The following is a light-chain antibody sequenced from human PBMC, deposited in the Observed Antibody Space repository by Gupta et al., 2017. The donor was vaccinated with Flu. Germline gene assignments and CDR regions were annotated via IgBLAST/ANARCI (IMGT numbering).Light chain of an antibody. Sequence: IVLTQSPATLSLSPGERATLSCRASQSVRSTFLAGYHQKRGPAPTLLIYGASSRTTGIPDRFSGGGSGTDFNLTISRLENEDFAIYYRQQFESSPWTFGQGTKVEV. CDR3: QQFESSPWT. CDR1: QSVRSTF. J-gene: IGKJ1*01. CDR2: GAS. V-gene: IGKV3-20*01.